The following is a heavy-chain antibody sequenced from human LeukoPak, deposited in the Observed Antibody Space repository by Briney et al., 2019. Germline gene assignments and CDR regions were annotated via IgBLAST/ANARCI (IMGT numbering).Heavy chain of an antibody. Sequence: GGSLRLSCAVSGFTLSTYTMNWVRQAPGKGLEWISYIDSSSGAIYSADSVKGRFTISRDIAKNSLYLQMNSLRAEDTAVYYCAKGYSNYMYYFDYWGQGTLVTVSS. V-gene: IGHV3-48*01. J-gene: IGHJ4*02. CDR1: GFTLSTYT. CDR3: AKGYSNYMYYFDY. D-gene: IGHD4-11*01. CDR2: IDSSSGAI.